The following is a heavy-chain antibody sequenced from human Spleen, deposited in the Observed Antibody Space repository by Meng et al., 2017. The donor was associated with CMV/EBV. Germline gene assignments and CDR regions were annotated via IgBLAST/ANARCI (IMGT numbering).Heavy chain of an antibody. Sequence: SVKVSCKASGGTFSSYAISWVRQAPGQGLEWMGGIIPIFGTENYAQKFQGRVTITTDESTSTAYMELSSLRSEDTDVYYCARGVLGYCSSTSCYTLYYGMDVWGQGTTVTVSS. CDR2: IIPIFGTE. J-gene: IGHJ6*02. CDR1: GGTFSSYA. CDR3: ARGVLGYCSSTSCYTLYYGMDV. V-gene: IGHV1-69*05. D-gene: IGHD2-2*02.